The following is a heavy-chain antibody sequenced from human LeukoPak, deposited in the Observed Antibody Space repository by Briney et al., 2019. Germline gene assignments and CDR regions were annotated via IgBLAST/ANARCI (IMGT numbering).Heavy chain of an antibody. CDR2: INHSGFT. J-gene: IGHJ5*02. Sequence: SETLSLTCAIYSGSFSGYYWNWIRQPPGKGLEWIGEINHSGFTNYNPSLKSRVTLSLDTSKNQFSLKMTSVTAADTAIYYCARDHGWSGFNWFDPWGQGTLVTVSS. CDR3: ARDHGWSGFNWFDP. CDR1: SGSFSGYY. V-gene: IGHV4-34*01. D-gene: IGHD3-3*01.